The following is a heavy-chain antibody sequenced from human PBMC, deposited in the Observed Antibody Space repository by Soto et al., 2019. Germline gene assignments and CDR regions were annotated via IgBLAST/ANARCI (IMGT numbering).Heavy chain of an antibody. J-gene: IGHJ6*02. Sequence: ASVKVSCKASGYTFTSYAMHWVRQAPGQRLEWMGWINAGNGNTKYSQKFQGRVTITRDTSASTAYMELSSLRSEDTAVYYCARGHNYGSYYHYYYGMDVWGQGTTVTFSS. CDR2: INAGNGNT. D-gene: IGHD4-17*01. CDR3: ARGHNYGSYYHYYYGMDV. CDR1: GYTFTSYA. V-gene: IGHV1-3*01.